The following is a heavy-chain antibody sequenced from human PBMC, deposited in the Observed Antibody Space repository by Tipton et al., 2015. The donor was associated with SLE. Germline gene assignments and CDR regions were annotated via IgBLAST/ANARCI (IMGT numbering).Heavy chain of an antibody. Sequence: TLSLTCAVYGGSFSGYYWSWIRQPPGKGLEWSGEINHSGSTNYNPSLKSRVTISVDTSKNQFSLKLSSVTAADTAVYYCAKKNQAGSSSWYDYWGQGTLVTVSS. CDR1: GGSFSGYY. CDR2: INHSGST. CDR3: AKKNQAGSSSWYDY. D-gene: IGHD6-13*01. V-gene: IGHV4-34*01. J-gene: IGHJ4*02.